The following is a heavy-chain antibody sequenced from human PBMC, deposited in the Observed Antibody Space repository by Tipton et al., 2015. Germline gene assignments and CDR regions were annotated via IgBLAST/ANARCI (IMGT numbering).Heavy chain of an antibody. J-gene: IGHJ4*02. CDR3: ARLKGDYYDSIAYDPAYIDS. CDR2: ISFSDTT. CDR1: GGSVSSGSYY. D-gene: IGHD3-22*01. V-gene: IGHV4-61*01. Sequence: TLSLTCTVSGGSVSSGSYYWSWIRQPPGKGLEWIGYISFSDTTHYNPSLKSRITISLNTSKNQFSLKMSSVTAADTAVYYCARLKGDYYDSIAYDPAYIDSWGQGTLVTVSS.